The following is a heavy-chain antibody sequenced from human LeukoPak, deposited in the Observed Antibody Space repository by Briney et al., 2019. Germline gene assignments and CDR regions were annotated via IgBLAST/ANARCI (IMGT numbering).Heavy chain of an antibody. CDR3: ARLSTVTTSFDY. V-gene: IGHV4-4*07. J-gene: IGHJ4*02. D-gene: IGHD4-11*01. Sequence: SETLSLTCTVSGGSISSYYWSWIRQPAGKGLEWIGRIYTSGRTYYNPSLKSRVSMSVDTSKNQFSLKLSSVTAADTAVYYCARLSTVTTSFDYWGQGTLVTVSS. CDR2: IYTSGRT. CDR1: GGSISSYY.